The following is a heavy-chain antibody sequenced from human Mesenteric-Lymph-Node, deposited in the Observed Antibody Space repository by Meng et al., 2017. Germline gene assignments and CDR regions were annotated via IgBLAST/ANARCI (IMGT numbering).Heavy chain of an antibody. V-gene: IGHV4-34*01. J-gene: IGHJ4*02. Sequence: QVQLQQWGAGLLKPSETLSLTCAVHGGSFSGYYWSWIRQHPGKGLEWIGEINHSGSTNYNPSLKSRVTISVDTSKNQFSLKLSSVTAADTAVYYCARGGGNSWYIDYWGQGTLVTVSS. D-gene: IGHD6-13*01. CDR1: GGSFSGYY. CDR2: INHSGST. CDR3: ARGGGNSWYIDY.